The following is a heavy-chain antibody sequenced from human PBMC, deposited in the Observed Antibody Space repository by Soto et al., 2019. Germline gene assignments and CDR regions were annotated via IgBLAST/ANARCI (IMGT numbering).Heavy chain of an antibody. CDR1: GFTFSSYW. D-gene: IGHD6-19*01. CDR3: ARCSRSSGWFGVY. V-gene: IGHV3-7*03. J-gene: IGHJ4*02. CDR2: IKQDGSEK. Sequence: GGSLRLSCAASGFTFSSYWMSWVRQAPGKGLEWVANIKQDGSEKYYVDSVKGRFTISRDNAKNSLYLQMNSLRAEDTAVYYCARCSRSSGWFGVYWGQGTLVTGSS.